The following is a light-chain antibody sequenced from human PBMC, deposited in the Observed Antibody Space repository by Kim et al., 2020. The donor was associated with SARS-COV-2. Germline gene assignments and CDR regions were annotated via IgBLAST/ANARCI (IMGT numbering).Light chain of an antibody. CDR3: QAWDSSTAV. J-gene: IGLJ3*02. V-gene: IGLV3-1*01. CDR1: KLGDKS. CDR2: QDS. Sequence: SYELTQPPSVSVSPGQTANITCSGDKLGDKSACWYQQKPGQSPVLVIYQDSKRPSGIPERFSGSNSGNTATLTISGTQAMDEADYYCQAWDSSTAVFGGGTKLTVL.